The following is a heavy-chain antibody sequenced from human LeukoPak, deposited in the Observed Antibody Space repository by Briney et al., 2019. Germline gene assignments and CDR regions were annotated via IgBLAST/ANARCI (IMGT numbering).Heavy chain of an antibody. CDR1: GYTFTSYY. CDR3: ARDTAMVNWYFDL. Sequence: ASVKVSCKASGYTFTSYYMHWVRQAPGQGLEWMGIINPSGGSTSYAQKFQGRVTMTRDMSTSTVYMELSSLRSEDTAVYYCARDTAMVNWYFDLWGRGTLVTVSS. D-gene: IGHD5-18*01. J-gene: IGHJ2*01. CDR2: INPSGGST. V-gene: IGHV1-46*01.